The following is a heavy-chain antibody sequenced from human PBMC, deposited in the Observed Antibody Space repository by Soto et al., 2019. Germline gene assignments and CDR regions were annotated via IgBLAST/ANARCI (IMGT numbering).Heavy chain of an antibody. V-gene: IGHV1-18*01. CDR2: ISAYNGNT. CDR1: GYTFTSYG. J-gene: IGHJ6*03. D-gene: IGHD3-3*01. CDR3: ARVNFDFWSGPTGMDV. Sequence: VKVSCKASGYTFTSYGISWVRQAPGQGLEWMGWISAYNGNTNYAQKLQGRVTMTTDTSTSTAYMELRSLRSDDTAVYYCARVNFDFWSGPTGMDVWGKGTTVTVSS.